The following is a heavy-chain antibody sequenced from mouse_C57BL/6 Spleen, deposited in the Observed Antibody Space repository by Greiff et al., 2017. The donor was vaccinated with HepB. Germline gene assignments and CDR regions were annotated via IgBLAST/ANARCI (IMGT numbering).Heavy chain of an antibody. Sequence: VKVVESGAELVKPGASVKLSCKASGYTFTEYTIHWVKQRSGQGLEWIGWFYPGSGSIKYNEKFKDKATLTADKSSSTVYMELSRLTSEDSAVYFCARHEEDGYYVGYFDYWGQGTTLTVSS. CDR1: GYTFTEYT. CDR2: FYPGSGSI. V-gene: IGHV1-62-2*01. D-gene: IGHD2-3*01. CDR3: ARHEEDGYYVGYFDY. J-gene: IGHJ2*01.